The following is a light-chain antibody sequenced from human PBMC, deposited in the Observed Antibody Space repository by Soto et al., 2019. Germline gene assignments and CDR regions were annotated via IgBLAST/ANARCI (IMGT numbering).Light chain of an antibody. J-gene: IGKJ1*01. CDR2: RAS. CDR1: QSISDW. V-gene: IGKV1-5*03. CDR3: QHYDNYLWT. Sequence: DIQMTQSPATLSASVGDRVTITCRASQSISDWVAWYQQKPGKPPKFLIYRASSLQGGVPSRFSGSGSGTEFTLTISSLQPDDFATYYCQHYDNYLWTFGQVTKVESK.